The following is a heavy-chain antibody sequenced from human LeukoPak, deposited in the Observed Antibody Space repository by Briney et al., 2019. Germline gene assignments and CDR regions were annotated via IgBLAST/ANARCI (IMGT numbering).Heavy chain of an antibody. CDR1: GFAFTTHG. D-gene: IGHD6-19*01. J-gene: IGHJ4*02. CDR2: VSSSSSTI. CDR3: ASQNNGWFNY. V-gene: IGHV3-48*01. Sequence: GGSLRLSCAASGFAFTTHGMNWVRQAPGKGLEWVSYVSSSSSTIYYADSVKGRFTISRDNAQNSLYLQMNSLRAEDTAVYYCASQNNGWFNYWGQGTLVTVSS.